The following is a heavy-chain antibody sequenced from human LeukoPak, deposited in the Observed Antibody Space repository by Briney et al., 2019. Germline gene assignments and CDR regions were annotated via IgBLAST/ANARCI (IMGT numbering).Heavy chain of an antibody. J-gene: IGHJ4*02. CDR3: AYYDSGSGGLDY. Sequence: GGSLRLSCAASGFPFSSYNMNWVRQAPGKGLEWVASRKQDGSEIYYVDSVEGRFTISRDNAKNSLYLQMNSLRAEDTAVYYCAYYDSGSGGLDYWGQGTLVTVSS. V-gene: IGHV3-7*01. D-gene: IGHD3-10*01. CDR1: GFPFSSYN. CDR2: RKQDGSEI.